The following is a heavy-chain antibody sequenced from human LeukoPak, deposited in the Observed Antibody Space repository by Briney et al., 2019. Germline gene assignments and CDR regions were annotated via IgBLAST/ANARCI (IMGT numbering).Heavy chain of an antibody. D-gene: IGHD3-10*01. CDR2: VYYSGTN. CDR1: CGSISSYY. V-gene: IGHV4-59*12. J-gene: IGHJ6*03. Sequence: SETLSLTCTVSCGSISSYYWGWVRQPPGKGREWIGSVYYSGTNKYNPTLKSRVTISVDNSNNKFSLRLSSVTAADTALYYCARARGPRGMSVHYYYYYMDVWGKGTTVTVSS. CDR3: ARARGPRGMSVHYYYYYMDV.